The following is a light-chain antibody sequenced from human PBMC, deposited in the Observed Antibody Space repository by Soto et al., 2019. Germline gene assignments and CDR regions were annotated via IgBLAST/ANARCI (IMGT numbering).Light chain of an antibody. CDR1: SSDVGGYNY. CDR3: SSYTTSGTLV. V-gene: IGLV2-14*01. CDR2: EVS. Sequence: QSALTQPTSVSASPGQSITISCTGTSSDVGGYNYVSWYQQHPGKVPKVMIFEVSNRPSGISHRFSGSKSGNTASLTISGLQAEDEADYYCSSYTTSGTLVFGGGTKLTVL. J-gene: IGLJ2*01.